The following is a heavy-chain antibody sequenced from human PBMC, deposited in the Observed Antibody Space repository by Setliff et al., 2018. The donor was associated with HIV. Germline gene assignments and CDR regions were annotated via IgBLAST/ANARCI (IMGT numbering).Heavy chain of an antibody. J-gene: IGHJ4*02. CDR3: ARIVATITCYDY. Sequence: SETLSLTCTVSGGSISNSSYYWGWIRQPPGKGVEWIGSIYYSGSTYYNPSLKSRVTISVDTSKNQFSLKLSSVTAADSAVYYCARIVATITCYDYWGQGTLVTVSS. CDR2: IYYSGST. V-gene: IGHV4-39*07. CDR1: GGSISNSSYY. D-gene: IGHD5-12*01.